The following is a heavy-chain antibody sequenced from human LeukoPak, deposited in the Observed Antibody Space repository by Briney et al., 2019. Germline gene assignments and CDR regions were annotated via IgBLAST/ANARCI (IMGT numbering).Heavy chain of an antibody. V-gene: IGHV4-4*07. CDR1: GGSISNYC. CDR2: ICNSGST. Sequence: SETLSLTCTVSGGSISNYCWGCIRQPAGKGLEWIGRICNSGSTNYNPSLKSRVTMSVDTSKSQFSLKLTSVTAADTAVYYCAEGGQWLRVWGQGTLVTVSS. D-gene: IGHD6-19*01. CDR3: AEGGQWLRV. J-gene: IGHJ4*02.